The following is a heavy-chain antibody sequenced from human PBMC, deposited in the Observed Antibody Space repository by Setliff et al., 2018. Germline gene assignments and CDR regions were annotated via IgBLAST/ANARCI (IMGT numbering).Heavy chain of an antibody. CDR1: GFSLSTSGVG. D-gene: IGHD2-21*01. CDR3: AHIAGGGNSPRHDY. V-gene: IGHV2-5*01. CDR2: IYWNDDK. Sequence: SGPTLVNPTQTLTLTCTFSGFSLSTSGVGVGWIRQPPGKALEWLALIYWNDDKRYSPSLKSRITITKDTSKNQVVLTMTNMDPVDTATYYCAHIAGGGNSPRHDYWGQGTLVTVSS. J-gene: IGHJ4*02.